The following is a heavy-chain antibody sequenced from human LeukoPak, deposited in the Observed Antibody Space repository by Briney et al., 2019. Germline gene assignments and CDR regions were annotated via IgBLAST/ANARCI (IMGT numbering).Heavy chain of an antibody. V-gene: IGHV3-23*01. J-gene: IGHJ1*01. CDR2: ISGSGKTI. D-gene: IGHD5-24*01. CDR1: GLSFENYV. CDR3: ATESLDGFRYFPL. Sequence: GGSLRLSCVGSGLSFENYVLSWVRQAPGKGLVWVAAISGSGKTIYYADSVKGRFTVSRDNSRSTLYLQMNSLRAEDTANYYCATESLDGFRYFPLWGQGTLVSVSS.